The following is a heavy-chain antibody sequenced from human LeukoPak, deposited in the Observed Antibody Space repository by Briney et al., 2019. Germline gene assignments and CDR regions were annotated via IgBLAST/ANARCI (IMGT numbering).Heavy chain of an antibody. CDR3: ARASGYCSGGSCYNTYYFDY. CDR1: GYTFTGYY. Sequence: GASVKVSCKASGYTFTGYYMHWVRQAPGQGLEWMGWINPNSGGTNYAQKFQGRVTMTRDTSISTAYMELSRLRSDDTAVYYCARASGYCSGGSCYNTYYFDYWGQGTLVTVSS. D-gene: IGHD2-15*01. J-gene: IGHJ4*02. V-gene: IGHV1-2*02. CDR2: INPNSGGT.